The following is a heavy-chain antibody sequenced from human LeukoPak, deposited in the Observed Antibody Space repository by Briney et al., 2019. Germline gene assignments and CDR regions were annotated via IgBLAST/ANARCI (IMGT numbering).Heavy chain of an antibody. V-gene: IGHV3-53*01. CDR1: GLTVSSNF. CDR2: ITPGAST. D-gene: IGHD2-8*01. Sequence: GGSLRLSCAASGLTVSSNFITGVRQAPGKGMEWVSVITPGASTYYADSVNGRFTISRDNSKNTMYLQMKSLRVEDTAVYYCAREDALDYWGQGTLVTVSS. J-gene: IGHJ4*02. CDR3: AREDALDY.